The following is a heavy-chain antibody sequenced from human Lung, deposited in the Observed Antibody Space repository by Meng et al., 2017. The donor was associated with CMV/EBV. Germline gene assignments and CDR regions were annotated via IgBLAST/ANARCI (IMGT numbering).Heavy chain of an antibody. CDR3: ARNNYYYDSSGPFGL. CDR2: INPRSGDS. CDR1: GDTFGDYF. D-gene: IGHD3-22*01. J-gene: IGHJ5*02. Sequence: GDTFGDYFMRWVRHAPGQGLEWMGWINPRSGDSKYAQKFQGRVTMTRDTAISATYMEVRRLTYDDTAVYYCARNNYYYDSSGPFGLWGQGALVTVSS. V-gene: IGHV1-2*02.